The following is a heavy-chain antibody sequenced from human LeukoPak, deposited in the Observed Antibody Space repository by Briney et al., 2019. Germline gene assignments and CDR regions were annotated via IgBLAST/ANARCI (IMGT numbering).Heavy chain of an antibody. CDR2: ISSSGSTI. CDR1: GFTFSSYE. V-gene: IGHV3-48*03. J-gene: IGHJ4*02. Sequence: GGSLRLSCAASGFTFSSYEMNWVRQAPGKGLEWVSYISSSGSTIYYADSVKGRFTISRDNAKSSLYLQMNSLRAEDTAVYYCARGVGSGYTSGWEFDYWGQGTLVTVSS. CDR3: ARGVGSGYTSGWEFDY. D-gene: IGHD6-19*01.